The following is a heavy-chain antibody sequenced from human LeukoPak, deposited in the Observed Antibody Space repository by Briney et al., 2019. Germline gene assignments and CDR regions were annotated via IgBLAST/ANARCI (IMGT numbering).Heavy chain of an antibody. CDR2: ISGSGGST. Sequence: PGRSLRLSCAASGFTFSSYAMSWVRQAPGKGLEWVSAISGSGGSTYYADSVKGRFTISRDNSKNTLYLQMNSLRAEDTAVYYCAEDWSYCSSTSCQTSFDYWGQGTLVTVSS. V-gene: IGHV3-23*01. CDR3: AEDWSYCSSTSCQTSFDY. CDR1: GFTFSSYA. J-gene: IGHJ4*02. D-gene: IGHD2-2*01.